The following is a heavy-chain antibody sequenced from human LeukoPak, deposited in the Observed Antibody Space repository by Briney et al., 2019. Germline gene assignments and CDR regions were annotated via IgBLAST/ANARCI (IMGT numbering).Heavy chain of an antibody. CDR1: GFTVSSNY. D-gene: IGHD3-22*01. J-gene: IGHJ4*02. CDR3: ASLSPLYYDSSGYSY. V-gene: IGHV3-53*01. CDR2: IYSGDST. Sequence: QPGGSLRLSCAASGFTVSSNYMSWVRQAPGKGLEWVSVIYSGDSTYYADSVKGRFTISRDNSKNTLYLQMNSLRAEDTAVYYCASLSPLYYDSSGYSYWGQGTLVTVSS.